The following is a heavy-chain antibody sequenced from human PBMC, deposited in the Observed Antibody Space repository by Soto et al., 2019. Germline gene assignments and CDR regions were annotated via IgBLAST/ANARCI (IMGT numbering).Heavy chain of an antibody. V-gene: IGHV1-3*01. Sequence: QVQLVQSGAEVKKPGASVKVSCKASGYTFTSYAMHWVRQAPGQRLEWMGWINAGNGNTKYSQKFQGRVTITSDTSSKIPYMALSRPRYEDTAVYSCARDTAPTDVWGQGTTVTVSS. CDR2: INAGNGNT. CDR1: GYTFTSYA. D-gene: IGHD2-21*02. J-gene: IGHJ6*02. CDR3: ARDTAPTDV.